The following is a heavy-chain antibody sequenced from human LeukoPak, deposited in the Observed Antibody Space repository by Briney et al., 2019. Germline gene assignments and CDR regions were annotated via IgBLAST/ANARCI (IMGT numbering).Heavy chain of an antibody. V-gene: IGHV3-23*01. CDR1: GFIFNNYG. D-gene: IGHD3-22*01. CDR2: ISNDGGGT. J-gene: IGHJ4*02. Sequence: GGSLRLSCAASGFIFNNYGLVWVRQSPGKGLEWVSAISNDGGGTTYADFVKGRFSVSRDNSKNTLLLQMYSLRAEDTALYYCAKGSSGYFFDLWGQGTLVTVSS. CDR3: AKGSSGYFFDL.